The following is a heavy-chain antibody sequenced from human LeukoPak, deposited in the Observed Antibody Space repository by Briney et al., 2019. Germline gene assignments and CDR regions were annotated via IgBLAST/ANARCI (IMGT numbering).Heavy chain of an antibody. J-gene: IGHJ4*02. Sequence: ASVKVSCKASGFTFTSSAVQWVRQARGQRLEWIGWIVVGSGNTNYAQKFQERVTITRDMSTSTAYMELSSLRSEDTAVYNCAADRGSSWYRNFDYWGQGTLVTVSS. V-gene: IGHV1-58*01. CDR1: GFTFTSSA. CDR2: IVVGSGNT. D-gene: IGHD6-13*01. CDR3: AADRGSSWYRNFDY.